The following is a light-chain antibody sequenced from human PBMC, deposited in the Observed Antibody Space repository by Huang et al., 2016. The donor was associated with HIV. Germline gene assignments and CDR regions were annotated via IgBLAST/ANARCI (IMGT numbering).Light chain of an antibody. CDR1: QIISTY. V-gene: IGKV1-39*01. CDR3: QQTYRTLLT. J-gene: IGKJ4*01. CDR2: AAS. Sequence: DIQMTQSPSSLSASVGDRVTITCRTSQIISTYLNWYQQKPGKAPKLLIFAASSLQSGVPSRFSGSGSGTNFTLTTSSLQPEDFATYYCQQTYRTLLTFGGGTKVEI.